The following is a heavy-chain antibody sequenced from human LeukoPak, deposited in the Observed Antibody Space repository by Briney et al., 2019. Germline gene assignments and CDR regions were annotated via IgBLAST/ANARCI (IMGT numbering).Heavy chain of an antibody. J-gene: IGHJ4*02. CDR1: GGTFSSYA. Sequence: SVKVSCKASGGTFSSYAIRWVRQAPGLGLEWMGGIIPIFGTANYAQKFQGRVTITTDESTSTAHMELSSLRSEDTAVYYCARGEESSPNDYWGQGTLVTVSS. CDR2: IIPIFGTA. CDR3: ARGEESSPNDY. D-gene: IGHD2-2*01. V-gene: IGHV1-69*05.